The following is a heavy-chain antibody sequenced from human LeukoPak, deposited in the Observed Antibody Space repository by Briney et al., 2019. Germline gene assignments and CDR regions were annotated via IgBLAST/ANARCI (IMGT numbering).Heavy chain of an antibody. V-gene: IGHV4-39*01. J-gene: IGHJ4*02. Sequence: SVPLSLTCAVSGASITSDSSYWAWIRLPPGKGLEWIGSIRYSGSTYYNPSLKSRITMSADTSKNQVSLKLTSVTAADTAVYYCARVLAAAAHFDYWGQGTLVTV. CDR1: GASITSDSSY. D-gene: IGHD6-25*01. CDR3: ARVLAAAAHFDY. CDR2: IRYSGST.